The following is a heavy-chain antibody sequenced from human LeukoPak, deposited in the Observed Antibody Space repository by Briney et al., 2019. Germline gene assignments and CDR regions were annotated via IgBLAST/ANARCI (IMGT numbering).Heavy chain of an antibody. V-gene: IGHV3-30*04. D-gene: IGHD2-15*01. CDR3: VRQDCSAGSCYLDH. J-gene: IGHJ4*02. CDR2: ISFHGKDK. Sequence: PGGSLRLSCAASGFTFNNYAMHWVRQAPGKGLEWMTVISFHGKDKFYADSMKGRLTISRGNSQRTLVMEMNSLRAEDTAVYYCVRQDCSAGSCYLDHWGQGILVTVSS. CDR1: GFTFNNYA.